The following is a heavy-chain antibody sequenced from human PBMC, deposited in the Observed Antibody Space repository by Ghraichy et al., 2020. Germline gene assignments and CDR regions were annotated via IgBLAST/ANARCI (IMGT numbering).Heavy chain of an antibody. Sequence: SVKVSCKASGGTFSSYAISWVRQAPGQGLEWMGGIIPIFGTANYAQKFQGRVTITADESTSTAYMELSSLRSEDTAVYYCAGIVGATPLPRYYFDYWGQGTLVTVSS. CDR1: GGTFSSYA. CDR3: AGIVGATPLPRYYFDY. CDR2: IIPIFGTA. J-gene: IGHJ4*02. D-gene: IGHD1-26*01. V-gene: IGHV1-69*13.